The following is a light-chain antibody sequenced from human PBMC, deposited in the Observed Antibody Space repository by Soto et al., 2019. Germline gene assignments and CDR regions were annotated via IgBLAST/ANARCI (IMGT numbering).Light chain of an antibody. CDR1: QSVSNN. J-gene: IGKJ2*01. Sequence: EIVMTQSPATLSVSPGERATLSCRASQSVSNNLAWYQQKPGQAPRLLIFGASARATGIPARFSGSGSGTEFILTISSLQSEDFAVYYCQQYYNWPPYTFGQGTKLEIK. V-gene: IGKV3-15*01. CDR2: GAS. CDR3: QQYYNWPPYT.